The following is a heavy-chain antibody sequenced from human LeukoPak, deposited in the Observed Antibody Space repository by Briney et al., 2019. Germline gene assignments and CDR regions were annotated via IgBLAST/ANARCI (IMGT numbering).Heavy chain of an antibody. J-gene: IGHJ6*03. V-gene: IGHV4-39*01. CDR3: ARHKDYYYSYMDV. Sequence: GWVRQAPGKGLEWIGTIYYSGSTYYNPSLTSRVTISVDTSKNQFSLKLSSVTAADTAVYYCARHKDYYYSYMDVWGKGTTVTISS. CDR2: IYYSGST.